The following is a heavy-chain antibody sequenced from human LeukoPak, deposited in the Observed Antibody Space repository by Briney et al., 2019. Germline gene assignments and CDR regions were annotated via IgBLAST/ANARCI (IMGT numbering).Heavy chain of an antibody. J-gene: IGHJ3*02. CDR1: GFTFRSYG. CDR2: ISYSSSDI. CDR3: AGDFSGGYRGVFDT. Sequence: PGGSLRLSCVASGFTFRSYGMTWVRQAPGKGLEWISYISYSSSDIYYADSVKGRFTISRDTAENSVYLQMNSLREEDTVVYYCAGDFSGGYRGVFDTGAQGTRFPVS. V-gene: IGHV3-48*02. D-gene: IGHD6-19*01.